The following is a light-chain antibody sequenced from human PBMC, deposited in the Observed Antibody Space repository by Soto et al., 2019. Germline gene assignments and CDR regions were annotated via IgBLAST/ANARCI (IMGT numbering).Light chain of an antibody. Sequence: ETVLTQSPGTLSLSPGERATLSCRASQTIRSNYLAWYRQTPGQSPRLLIYDATNSATGIADCFSGSASGSHFSVIISRLEPEDLALYYCQQHCSSPWTFGQGTKVEIK. J-gene: IGKJ1*01. V-gene: IGKV3-20*01. CDR1: QTIRSNY. CDR3: QQHCSSPWT. CDR2: DAT.